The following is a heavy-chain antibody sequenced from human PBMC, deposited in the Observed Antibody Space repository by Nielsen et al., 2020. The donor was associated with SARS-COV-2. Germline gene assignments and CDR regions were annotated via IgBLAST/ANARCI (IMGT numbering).Heavy chain of an antibody. J-gene: IGHJ4*02. CDR3: AKDIDYGSGSGQAYFDY. V-gene: IGHV3-9*01. CDR1: GFTFDDYA. CDR2: ISWNSGSI. Sequence: LKISCAASGFTFDDYAMHWARQAPGKGLEWVSGISWNSGSIGYADSVKGRFTISRDNAKNSLYLQMNSLRAEDTALYYCAKDIDYGSGSGQAYFDYWGQGTLVTVSS. D-gene: IGHD3-10*01.